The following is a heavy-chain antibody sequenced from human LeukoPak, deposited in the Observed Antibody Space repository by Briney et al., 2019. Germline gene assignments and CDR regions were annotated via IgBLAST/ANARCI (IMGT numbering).Heavy chain of an antibody. CDR3: SRERYSYGPFDY. V-gene: IGHV3-49*04. CDR1: GFTFGNFG. Sequence: GGSLRLSCTASGFTFGNFGMSWVRQAPGKGLQWVGFIRSKAYGGTTEYSASVKGRFTISRDDSIRIAYLQMNSLKTDDTGVYYCSRERYSYGPFDYWGQGTLVTVSS. D-gene: IGHD5-18*01. J-gene: IGHJ4*02. CDR2: IRSKAYGGTT.